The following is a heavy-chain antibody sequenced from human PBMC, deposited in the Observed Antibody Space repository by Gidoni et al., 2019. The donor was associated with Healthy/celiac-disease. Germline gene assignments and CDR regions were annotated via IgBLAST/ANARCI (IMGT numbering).Heavy chain of an antibody. J-gene: IGHJ5*02. D-gene: IGHD3-3*01. V-gene: IGHV4-34*01. CDR1: GGSFSAHY. CDR2: INHRGIA. CDR3: ATSLLRFLGWQGADS. Sequence: HVQLQQWGAGLLRPSETLSLTCAVYGGSFSAHYWGWIRQNPGKGLEWIGDINHRGIAHYTPSLRRRINRSVDTSRNQFSLKIRSGTAADTAVYYCATSLLRFLGWQGADSWGQGTPVTVSS.